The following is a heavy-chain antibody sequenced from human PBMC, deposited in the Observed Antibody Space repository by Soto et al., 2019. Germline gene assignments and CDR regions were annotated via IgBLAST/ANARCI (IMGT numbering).Heavy chain of an antibody. V-gene: IGHV3-30*18. CDR1: GFTFSSYG. Sequence: GGSLRLSCAASGFTFSSYGMHWVRQAPGKGLEWVAVISYDGSNKYYADSVKGRFTISRDNSENTLYLQMNSLRAEDTAVYYCAKDYSGYHSIAVAGTHVNWGQGTLVTVSS. CDR3: AKDYSGYHSIAVAGTHVN. D-gene: IGHD6-19*01. J-gene: IGHJ4*02. CDR2: ISYDGSNK.